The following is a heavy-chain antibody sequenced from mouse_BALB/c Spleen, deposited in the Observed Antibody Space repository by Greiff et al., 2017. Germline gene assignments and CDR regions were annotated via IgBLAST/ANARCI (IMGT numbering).Heavy chain of an antibody. J-gene: IGHJ2*01. CDR1: GYTFTDYA. CDR3: AREGRGRAPHYYGSSYFDY. D-gene: IGHD1-1*01. Sequence: QVQLQQSGPELVRPGVSVKISCKGSGYTFTDYAMHWVKQSHAKSLEWIGVISTYYGNTNYNQKFKGKATMTVDKSSSTAYMELARLTSEDSAIYYCAREGRGRAPHYYGSSYFDYWGQGTTLTVSS. CDR2: ISTYYGNT. V-gene: IGHV1-67*01.